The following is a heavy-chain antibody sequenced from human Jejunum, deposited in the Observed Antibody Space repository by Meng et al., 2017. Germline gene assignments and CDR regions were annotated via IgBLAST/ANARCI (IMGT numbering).Heavy chain of an antibody. Sequence: SGPTLVKPTQTLTLTCTFSGFSLTSSGVGVGWIRQPPGKAPEWLALIFWNDDKRYRPSLKSRLTITKDSSNNQVVLTMTNMDPVDTATYYCAHRGSGSYYHYYFDYWGQGTLVT. CDR1: GFSLTSSGVG. D-gene: IGHD3-10*01. CDR2: IFWNDDK. CDR3: AHRGSGSYYHYYFDY. V-gene: IGHV2-5*01. J-gene: IGHJ4*02.